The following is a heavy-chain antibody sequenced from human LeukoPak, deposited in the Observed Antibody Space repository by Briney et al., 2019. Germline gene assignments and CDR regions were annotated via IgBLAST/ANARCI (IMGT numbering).Heavy chain of an antibody. CDR3: ARALGQQLVMGFDY. CDR2: IWYDGSNK. Sequence: PGRFLRLSCAASGFTFSSYGMHWVRQAPGKGLEWVAVIWYDGSNKYYADSVKGRFTISRDNSKNTLYLQMNSLRAEDTAVYYCARALGQQLVMGFDYWGQGTLVTVSS. D-gene: IGHD6-13*01. CDR1: GFTFSSYG. J-gene: IGHJ4*02. V-gene: IGHV3-33*01.